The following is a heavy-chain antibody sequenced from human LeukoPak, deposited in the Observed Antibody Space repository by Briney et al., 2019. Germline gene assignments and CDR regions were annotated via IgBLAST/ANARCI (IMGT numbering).Heavy chain of an antibody. CDR1: GYIFTAYC. Sequence: ASVKVSCKASGYIFTAYCLHWVRQAPGQGPEWMGWIKAGSGDTNYARKFQGRVTMTRDTSITTVYMELSSLTSDDTAVYYCTRIGDGYPYWGQGSLVTVSS. J-gene: IGHJ4*02. CDR3: TRIGDGYPY. CDR2: IKAGSGDT. D-gene: IGHD5-24*01. V-gene: IGHV1-2*02.